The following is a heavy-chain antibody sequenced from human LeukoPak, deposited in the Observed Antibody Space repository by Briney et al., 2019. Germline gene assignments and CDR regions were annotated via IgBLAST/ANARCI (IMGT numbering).Heavy chain of an antibody. CDR3: ARRLTSEDYFDY. J-gene: IGHJ4*02. Sequence: SGESLKISCKGSGYTFTNYWIGWVRQMPGKGLEWMGIISRGDSDVRYSPSFQGQVTISADKSISTAYLQWRSLKASDTAMYYCARRLTSEDYFDYWGQGTLVTVSS. CDR2: ISRGDSDV. CDR1: GYTFTNYW. D-gene: IGHD4-11*01. V-gene: IGHV5-51*01.